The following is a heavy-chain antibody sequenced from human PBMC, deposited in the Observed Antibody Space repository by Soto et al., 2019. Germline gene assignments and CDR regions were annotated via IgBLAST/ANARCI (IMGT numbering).Heavy chain of an antibody. Sequence: ASVKVSCKASGYTFTSYCISWVRQAPGQGLEWMGWISAYNGNTNYAQKLQGRVTMTTDTSTSTAYMELRSLRSDDTAVYYCARDQGWNYGYVSLSLDYWGQGTLVTVSS. J-gene: IGHJ4*02. CDR3: ARDQGWNYGYVSLSLDY. CDR1: GYTFTSYC. V-gene: IGHV1-18*01. D-gene: IGHD1-7*01. CDR2: ISAYNGNT.